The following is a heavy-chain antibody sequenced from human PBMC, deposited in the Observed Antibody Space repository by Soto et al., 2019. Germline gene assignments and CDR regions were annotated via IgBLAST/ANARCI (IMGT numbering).Heavy chain of an antibody. V-gene: IGHV3-33*01. D-gene: IGHD6-19*01. CDR2: IWNHGRED. CDR1: GFTFSTYG. J-gene: IGHJ4*02. Sequence: QVHLVESGGGVVQPGRSLRLSCAASGFTFSTYGMHWVRQAPGKGLEWVALIWNHGREDSYADSVKGRFTISRDNSKNTLWLQMHSLRADDTAVYYCVRGPWLVGDVTSFDYWGQGSLVTVSS. CDR3: VRGPWLVGDVTSFDY.